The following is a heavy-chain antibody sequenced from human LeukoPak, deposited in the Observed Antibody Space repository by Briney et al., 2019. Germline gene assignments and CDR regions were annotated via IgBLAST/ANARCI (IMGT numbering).Heavy chain of an antibody. D-gene: IGHD5-18*01. CDR1: GFTFSNYA. J-gene: IGHJ4*02. Sequence: QPGGSLRLSCAASGFTFSNYAMSWVRQAPGKGLEWVSAISGSGGSTYYADSVKGRFTISRDNSKNTLYLQMNSLRAEDTAVYYCAKDPLRDLRYVDTAMDHYFDYWGQGTLVTVSS. CDR2: ISGSGGST. V-gene: IGHV3-23*01. CDR3: AKDPLRDLRYVDTAMDHYFDY.